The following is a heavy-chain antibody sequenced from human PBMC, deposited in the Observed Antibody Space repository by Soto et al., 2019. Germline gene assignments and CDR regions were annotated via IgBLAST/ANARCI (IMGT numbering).Heavy chain of an antibody. D-gene: IGHD1-26*01. CDR2: VNPDGSTT. V-gene: IGHV3-74*01. CDR1: KFSFSGYW. J-gene: IGHJ5*02. CDR3: AKVASGSYAWCDP. Sequence: EVQLVESGGGLVQPGGSLRLSCAASKFSFSGYWMHWVRQAPGKGLMWVSRVNPDGSTTTYADSVQGRFTISRDNAKNTVFLQMNSLRADDTAVYYCAKVASGSYAWCDPWGQGTLVTVSS.